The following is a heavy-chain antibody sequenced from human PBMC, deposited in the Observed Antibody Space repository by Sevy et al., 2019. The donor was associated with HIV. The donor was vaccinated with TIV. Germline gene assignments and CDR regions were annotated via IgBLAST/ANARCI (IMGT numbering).Heavy chain of an antibody. V-gene: IGHV4-34*01. D-gene: IGHD2-2*01. CDR1: GGSFSGYY. Sequence: KQPETLSLTCAVYGGSFSGYYWSWIRQPPGKGLEWVGEINHSGSTNYNPSLKSRVTISVDTSNNQFSLKLSSVTAADTAVYYCARHCSSSSCSHAFDIWGQGTMVTVSS. CDR3: ARHCSSSSCSHAFDI. J-gene: IGHJ3*02. CDR2: INHSGST.